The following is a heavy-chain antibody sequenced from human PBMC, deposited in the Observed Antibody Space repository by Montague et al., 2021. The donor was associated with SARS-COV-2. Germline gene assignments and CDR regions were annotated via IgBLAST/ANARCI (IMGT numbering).Heavy chain of an antibody. CDR2: VNHSRST. CDR3: ACGEETTRGLMYYYGMDV. D-gene: IGHD1-7*01. Sequence: SETLSLTCAVYGDSFSGYYWTWTRQPPTKVQEWTGEVNHSRSTNYNPSLKSRVTISVDTSKNQFSLKLSSVTAADTAVYYCACGEETTRGLMYYYGMDVWGQGTTVTVSS. V-gene: IGHV4-34*01. CDR1: GDSFSGYY. J-gene: IGHJ6*02.